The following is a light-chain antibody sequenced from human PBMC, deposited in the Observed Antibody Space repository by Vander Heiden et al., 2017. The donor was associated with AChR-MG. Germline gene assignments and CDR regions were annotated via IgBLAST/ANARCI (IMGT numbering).Light chain of an antibody. CDR1: QSISNW. J-gene: IGKJ2*03. V-gene: IGKV1-5*03. CDR3: QQEKSYPYS. CDR2: KAS. Sequence: DIQMTQSPSTLSASVGDRVTITCRASQSISNWLAWYQQKPGKAPKLLIYKASSLETGVPSRFSGSGSGTEFTLTISSLQPDDSATYYCQQEKSYPYSLGQRTKLEIK.